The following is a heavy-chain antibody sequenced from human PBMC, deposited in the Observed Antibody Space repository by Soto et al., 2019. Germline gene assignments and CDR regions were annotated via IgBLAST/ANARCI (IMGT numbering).Heavy chain of an antibody. D-gene: IGHD4-17*01. CDR3: ARDCATVTTYYFDY. J-gene: IGHJ4*02. V-gene: IGHV3-21*01. Sequence: GGSLRLSCAASGFTFSSYSMNWVRQAPGKGLEWVSSISSSSSYIYYADSVKGRFTISRDNAKNSLYLQMNSLRAEDTAVYYCARDCATVTTYYFDYWGQGXLVTVYS. CDR2: ISSSSSYI. CDR1: GFTFSSYS.